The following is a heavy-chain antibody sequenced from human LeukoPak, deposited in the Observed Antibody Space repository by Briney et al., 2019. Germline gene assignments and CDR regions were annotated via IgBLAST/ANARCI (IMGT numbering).Heavy chain of an antibody. CDR3: ARGHGDYGDWFDT. J-gene: IGHJ5*02. CDR1: GGTFSSYA. CDR2: IIPIFGTA. D-gene: IGHD4-17*01. Sequence: SVKVSCKASGGTFSSYAISWVRQAPGQGLEWMGGIIPIFGTANYAQKSQGRVTITADESTSTAYMELSSLGSEDTAVYYCARGHGDYGDWFDTWGQGTLVTVSS. V-gene: IGHV1-69*13.